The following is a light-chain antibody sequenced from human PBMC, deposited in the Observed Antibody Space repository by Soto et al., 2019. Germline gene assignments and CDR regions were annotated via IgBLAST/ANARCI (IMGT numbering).Light chain of an antibody. Sequence: QSALTQPASVSGSPGQSITISCTGSSTDIGGYNCVSWYQQHPGKAPKLLIYEVTDRPSGVSNRFSGSKSGNTASLTISGPQAEDEADYYGSSYTSSTLPSPYVFGAGTKLTVL. CDR2: EVT. V-gene: IGLV2-14*01. CDR3: SSYTSSTLPSPYV. J-gene: IGLJ1*01. CDR1: STDIGGYNC.